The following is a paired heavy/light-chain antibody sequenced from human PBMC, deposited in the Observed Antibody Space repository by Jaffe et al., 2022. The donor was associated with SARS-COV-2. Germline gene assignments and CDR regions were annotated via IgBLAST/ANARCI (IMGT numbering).Light chain of an antibody. V-gene: IGKV4-1*01. Sequence: DIVMTQSPDSLAVSLGERATINCKSSQSVLYNSNNKNYLAWYQQKPGQPPKLLIYWASTRESGVPDRFSGSGSGTDFTLTISSLQAEDVAVYYCQQYYSTPLTFGGGTKVEIK. CDR2: WAS. CDR1: QSVLYNSNNKNY. J-gene: IGKJ4*01. CDR3: QQYYSTPLT.
Heavy chain of an antibody. V-gene: IGHV3-30*04. J-gene: IGHJ4*02. Sequence: QVQLVESGGGVVQPGRSLRLSCAASGFTFSSYTMHWVRQAPGKGLEWVTVISYDGSNKYYADSVKGRFTISRDNSKNTLYLQMNSLRTDDTAVYYCARDWGYGSGTYLCYWGQGTLVTVSS. CDR2: ISYDGSNK. CDR3: ARDWGYGSGTYLCY. CDR1: GFTFSSYT. D-gene: IGHD3-10*01.